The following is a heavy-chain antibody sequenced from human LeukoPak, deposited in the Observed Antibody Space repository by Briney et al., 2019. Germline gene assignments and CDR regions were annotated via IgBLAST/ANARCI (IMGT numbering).Heavy chain of an antibody. CDR1: GGSISSSGYY. Sequence: SQTLSLTCTVSGGSISSSGYYWSWIRQHPGKGLEWIGYIYYSGSTYYNPSLKSRVTISVDTSKNQFSLKLSSVTDADTAVYYCAREAVAAAATGALDYWGQGTLVTVSS. V-gene: IGHV4-31*03. CDR3: AREAVAAAATGALDY. D-gene: IGHD6-13*01. CDR2: IYYSGST. J-gene: IGHJ4*02.